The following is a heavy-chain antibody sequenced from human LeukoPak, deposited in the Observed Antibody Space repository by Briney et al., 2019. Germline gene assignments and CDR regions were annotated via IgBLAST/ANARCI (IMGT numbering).Heavy chain of an antibody. V-gene: IGHV4-39*07. CDR3: ARKRGYSYGYVGDWFDP. CDR1: GGSISSSSYY. CDR2: IYYSGST. D-gene: IGHD5-18*01. J-gene: IGHJ5*02. Sequence: SETLSLTCTVSGGSISSSSYYWGWIRQPPGKGLEWIASIYYSGSTNYNPSLKSRVTISVDTSKNQFSLKLSSVTAADTAVYYCARKRGYSYGYVGDWFDPWGQGTLVTVSS.